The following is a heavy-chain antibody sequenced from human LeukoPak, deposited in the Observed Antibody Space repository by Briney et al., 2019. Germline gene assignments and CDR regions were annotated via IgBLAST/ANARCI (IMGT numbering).Heavy chain of an antibody. CDR2: IYYSGNT. Sequence: SETLSLTCTVSGGSISSYYWSWIRQPPGKGLEWIGYIYYSGNTNYNPSLKSRVTISVDTSKNQFSLKLSSVPAADTAVYYCARGKGYFDYWGQGTLVTVSS. CDR1: GGSISSYY. CDR3: ARGKGYFDY. V-gene: IGHV4-59*01. J-gene: IGHJ4*02.